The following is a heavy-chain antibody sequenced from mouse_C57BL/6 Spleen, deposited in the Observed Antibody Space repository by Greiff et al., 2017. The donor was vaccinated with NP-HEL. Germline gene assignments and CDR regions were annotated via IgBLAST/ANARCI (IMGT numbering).Heavy chain of an antibody. Sequence: EVKLEESGGGLVQPGGSMKLSCAASGFTFSDAWMDWVRQSPEKGLEWVAEIRNKANNHATYYAESVKGRFTISRDDSKSSVYLQMNSLRAEDTGIYYCINHHSDYEEAWFAYWGQGTLVTVSA. V-gene: IGHV6-6*01. CDR3: INHHSDYEEAWFAY. CDR1: GFTFSDAW. D-gene: IGHD2-4*01. J-gene: IGHJ3*01. CDR2: IRNKANNHAT.